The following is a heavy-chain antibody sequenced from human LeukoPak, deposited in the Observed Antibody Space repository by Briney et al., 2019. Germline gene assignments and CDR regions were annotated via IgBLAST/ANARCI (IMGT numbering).Heavy chain of an antibody. D-gene: IGHD3-10*01. V-gene: IGHV1-69*05. J-gene: IGHJ5*02. CDR3: ARGAHSGSYSSWFHP. CDR1: GGTFKSYA. CDR2: IIPMFAPA. Sequence: SVKVSCKASGGTFKSYAITWVRQAPGQGLEWMGGIIPMFAPARYAQNFQGRVTITTDESTSTAYMELSSLKSEDTAVYYCARGAHSGSYSSWFHPWGQGTLVTDSS.